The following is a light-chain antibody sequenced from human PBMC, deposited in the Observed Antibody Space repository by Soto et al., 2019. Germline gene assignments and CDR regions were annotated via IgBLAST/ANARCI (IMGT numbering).Light chain of an antibody. CDR2: RAS. CDR1: QDISVY. V-gene: IGKV1-27*01. CDR3: QKFNTAPLT. Sequence: DIQMTQSPSSLSASVGDRVTITCRASQDISVYLAWYQQKPWKVPKLLIYRASTLQSGVPSRFSGSGSGTDFTLTISSLQPEDVAPYYCQKFNTAPLTFGQGTRLEIK. J-gene: IGKJ5*01.